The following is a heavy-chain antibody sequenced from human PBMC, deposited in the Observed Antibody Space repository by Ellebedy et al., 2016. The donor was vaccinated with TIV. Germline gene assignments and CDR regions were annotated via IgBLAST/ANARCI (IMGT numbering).Heavy chain of an antibody. CDR1: GFSFDYFG. D-gene: IGHD3-16*01. CDR3: ARNRRLLELWNDAFDV. J-gene: IGHJ3*01. CDR2: ISADGRTK. V-gene: IGHV3-30*04. Sequence: PGGSLRLSCAGSGFSFDYFGFQWVRQAPGKGLAWVAVISADGRTKYTADSVKGRFTISRDNSNNTLYLQMNGLRGDDTAVYYCARNRRLLELWNDAFDVWGQGTVVTVSS.